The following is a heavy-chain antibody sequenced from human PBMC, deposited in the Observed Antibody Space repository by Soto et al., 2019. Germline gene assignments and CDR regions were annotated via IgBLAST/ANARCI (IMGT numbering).Heavy chain of an antibody. D-gene: IGHD6-6*01. Sequence: QVQLVESGGGLVKPGGSLRLSCAASGFTFSDYYMSWIRQAPGKGLEWVSYISSSGSTIYYADSVKGRFTISRDNXKSXLYLQMNSLRAEDTAVYYCARAMYSSSGRYWYFDLWGRGTLVTVSS. J-gene: IGHJ2*01. CDR1: GFTFSDYY. CDR2: ISSSGSTI. CDR3: ARAMYSSSGRYWYFDL. V-gene: IGHV3-11*01.